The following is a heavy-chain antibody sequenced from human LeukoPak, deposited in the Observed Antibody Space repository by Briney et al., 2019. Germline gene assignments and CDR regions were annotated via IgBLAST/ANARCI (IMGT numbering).Heavy chain of an antibody. CDR2: MNPNSGNT. Sequence: GASVKVSCKASGYTFTSYDINWVRQATGQGLEWMGWMNPNSGNTGYAQKFQGRVTITRNTSISTAYMELSSLRSEDTAVYYCARGILKVVRYDFWSGNNPFDYWGQGTLVTVSS. CDR1: GYTFTSYD. J-gene: IGHJ4*02. D-gene: IGHD3-3*01. V-gene: IGHV1-8*03. CDR3: ARGILKVVRYDFWSGNNPFDY.